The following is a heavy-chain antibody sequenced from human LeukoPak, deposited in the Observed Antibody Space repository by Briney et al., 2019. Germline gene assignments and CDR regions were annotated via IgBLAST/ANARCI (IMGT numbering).Heavy chain of an antibody. J-gene: IGHJ4*02. V-gene: IGHV5-51*01. Sequence: GEALKISCKGSGYNFTNYWIGWVRQMPGKGLEWMGNIYPGDSDTRYGPSFQGQVTISVDKSISTAYLQWGSLKASDTAIYYCARVSRDSRGYYYGYWGQGTLVTVSS. CDR1: GYNFTNYW. D-gene: IGHD3-22*01. CDR2: IYPGDSDT. CDR3: ARVSRDSRGYYYGY.